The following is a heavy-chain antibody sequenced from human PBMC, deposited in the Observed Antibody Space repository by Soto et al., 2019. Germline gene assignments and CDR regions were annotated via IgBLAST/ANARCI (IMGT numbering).Heavy chain of an antibody. CDR3: AREQCGGEKCFSERDVYYYYVDV. D-gene: IGHD2-21*01. CDR1: GGSLSGRAYY. V-gene: IGHV4-39*01. Sequence: QLPLHEAGPGPVKASETLSLTCSVSGGSLSGRAYYWAWIRQPPGKSLEGVGSIYYSGTTYSNPSLKSRVIISVDTAKNQFSLNLTSVTAPDTATYYCAREQCGGEKCFSERDVYYYYVDVWGKGTTVTVSS. CDR2: IYYSGTT. J-gene: IGHJ6*03.